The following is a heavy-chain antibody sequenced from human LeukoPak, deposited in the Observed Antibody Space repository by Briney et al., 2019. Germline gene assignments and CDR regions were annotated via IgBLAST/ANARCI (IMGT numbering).Heavy chain of an antibody. CDR2: INHSGST. CDR3: LSRITMVRGVITHFDY. D-gene: IGHD3-10*01. Sequence: SETLSLTCAVYGGSFSGYYWSWIRQPPGKGLEWIGEINHSGSTNYNPSLKSRVTISVDTSKNQFSLKLSSVTAADTAVYYCLSRITMVRGVITHFDYWGQGTLVTVSS. V-gene: IGHV4-34*01. CDR1: GGSFSGYY. J-gene: IGHJ4*02.